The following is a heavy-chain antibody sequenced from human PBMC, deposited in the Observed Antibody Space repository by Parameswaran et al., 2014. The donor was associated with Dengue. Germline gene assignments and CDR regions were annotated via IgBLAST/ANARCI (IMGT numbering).Heavy chain of an antibody. Sequence: VRQMPGKGLEWMGRIDPSDSYTNYSPSFQGHVTISADKSISTAYLQWSSLKASDTAMYYCARHRLWFGEYKDSWGQGTLVTVSS. CDR3: ARHRLWFGEYKDS. D-gene: IGHD3-10*01. J-gene: IGHJ5*02. CDR2: IDPSDSYT. V-gene: IGHV5-10-1*01.